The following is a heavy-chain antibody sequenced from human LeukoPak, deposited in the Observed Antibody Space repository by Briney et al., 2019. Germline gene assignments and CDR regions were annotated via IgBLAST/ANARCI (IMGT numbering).Heavy chain of an antibody. Sequence: GGSLRLSCAASGFTFSSYSMTWVRQAPGKGLEWVSSISSSSSYIYYADSVKGRFTISRDNAKNSLYLQMNSLRAEDTAVYYCARDIRGYSYGDFDYWGQGTLVTVSS. CDR2: ISSSSSYI. CDR3: ARDIRGYSYGDFDY. J-gene: IGHJ4*02. D-gene: IGHD5-18*01. CDR1: GFTFSSYS. V-gene: IGHV3-21*01.